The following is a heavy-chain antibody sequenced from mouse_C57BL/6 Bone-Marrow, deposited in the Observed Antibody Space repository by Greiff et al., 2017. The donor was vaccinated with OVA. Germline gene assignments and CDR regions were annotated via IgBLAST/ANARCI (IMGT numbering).Heavy chain of an antibody. CDR1: GYTFTSYG. CDR2: IYPRSGNT. D-gene: IGHD2-4*01. CDR3: ARSWDYDVFQFAY. Sequence: QVQLQQSGAELARPGASVKLSCKASGYTFTSYGISWVKQRTGQGLEWIGEIYPRSGNTYYNEKFKGKATLIADKSSSTAYMELRSLTSEDSAVYFCARSWDYDVFQFAYWGQGTLVTVSA. V-gene: IGHV1-81*01. J-gene: IGHJ3*01.